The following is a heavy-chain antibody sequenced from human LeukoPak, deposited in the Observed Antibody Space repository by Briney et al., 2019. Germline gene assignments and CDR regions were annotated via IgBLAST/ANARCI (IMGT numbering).Heavy chain of an antibody. D-gene: IGHD3-22*01. Sequence: SETLSLTCTVSGGSISSYYWSWIRQPPGKGLEWLGSTYYSGSTYYNPSLKSRVTIFVDTSKNQLSLKLSSVTAADTAVYYCARSDSSGSYWAFDYWGQGTLVTVSS. CDR3: ARSDSSGSYWAFDY. CDR2: TYYSGST. J-gene: IGHJ4*02. CDR1: GGSISSYY. V-gene: IGHV4-39*01.